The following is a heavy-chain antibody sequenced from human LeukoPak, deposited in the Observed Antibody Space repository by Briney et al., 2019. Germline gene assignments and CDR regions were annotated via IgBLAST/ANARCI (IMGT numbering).Heavy chain of an antibody. CDR2: ISGSDGST. Sequence: PGGSLRLSCAASGFIFSYYAMSWVRQAPGGGLEWVSTISGSDGSTYYAGSVKGRFTISRDNSKNTLYLQMNSLRAEDTAVYYCATTYYYDSTSDYWGQGTLVTVSS. D-gene: IGHD3-22*01. V-gene: IGHV3-23*01. CDR1: GFIFSYYA. CDR3: ATTYYYDSTSDY. J-gene: IGHJ4*02.